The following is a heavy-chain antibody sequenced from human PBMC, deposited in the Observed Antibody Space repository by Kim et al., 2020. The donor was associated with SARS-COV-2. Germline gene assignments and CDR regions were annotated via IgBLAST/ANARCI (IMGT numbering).Heavy chain of an antibody. CDR2: ISAYNGNT. CDR3: ARDEGGYYDILTGYFPLGY. D-gene: IGHD3-9*01. Sequence: ASVKVSCKASGYTFTSYGISWVRQAPGQGLEWMGWISAYNGNTNYAQKLQGRVTMTTDTSTSTAYMELRSLRSDDTAVYYCARDEGGYYDILTGYFPLGYWGQGTLVTVSS. J-gene: IGHJ4*02. V-gene: IGHV1-18*01. CDR1: GYTFTSYG.